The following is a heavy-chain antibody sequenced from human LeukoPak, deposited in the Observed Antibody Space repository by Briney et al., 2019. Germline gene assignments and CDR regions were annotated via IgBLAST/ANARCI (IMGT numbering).Heavy chain of an antibody. Sequence: SETLSLTCTVSGGSISNYYWSWIRQTAGRGLQWIGRIYTSGTTDSNPSLKSRVTLSLDTSKNQFSLNLSSVTAADTGVYYCARLEGNYYYYMDVWAKGPRSPSP. D-gene: IGHD3-10*01. CDR1: GGSISNYY. CDR3: ARLEGNYYYYMDV. J-gene: IGHJ6*03. V-gene: IGHV4-4*07. CDR2: IYTSGTT.